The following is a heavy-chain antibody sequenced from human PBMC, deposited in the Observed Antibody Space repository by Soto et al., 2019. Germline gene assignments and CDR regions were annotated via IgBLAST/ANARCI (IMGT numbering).Heavy chain of an antibody. Sequence: GGSLRLSCAASGFTFSRYSMSWVRQAPGKGLEWVSYISSSSTTIYYADSVKGRFTVSRDNAKNSLYLQMNNLRAEDTAVYYCARDNIVGAYFFDYWGQGALVTVSS. CDR2: ISSSSTTI. CDR3: ARDNIVGAYFFDY. CDR1: GFTFSRYS. J-gene: IGHJ4*02. D-gene: IGHD1-26*01. V-gene: IGHV3-48*01.